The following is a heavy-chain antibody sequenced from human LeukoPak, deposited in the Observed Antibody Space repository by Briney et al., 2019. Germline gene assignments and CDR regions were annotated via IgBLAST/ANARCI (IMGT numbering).Heavy chain of an antibody. CDR2: TYYRSKWYD. J-gene: IGHJ4*02. V-gene: IGHV6-1*01. CDR3: AGTRVFGNTRSLDH. D-gene: IGHD1-7*01. CDR1: GDSVSSNSAA. Sequence: SQTLSLTCAISGDSVSSNSAAWTWIRQSPSRGLEWLGRTYYRSKWYDDYAESVKSRISINPDTSKNQFSLQPNSVTPEDTAVYYCAGTRVFGNTRSLDHWGQGALVTVSS.